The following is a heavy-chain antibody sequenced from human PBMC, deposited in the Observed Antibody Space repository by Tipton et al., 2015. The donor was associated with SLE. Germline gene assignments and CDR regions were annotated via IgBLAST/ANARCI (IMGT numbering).Heavy chain of an antibody. CDR3: ARAPYRNAWYVAFDI. CDR2: INHSGST. D-gene: IGHD6-19*01. CDR1: GGSFSGYY. J-gene: IGHJ3*02. Sequence: TLSLTCAVYGGSFSGYYWSWIRQPPGKGLEWIGEINHSGSTNYNPSLKSRVTISVDTSKNQFSLKLSSVTAADTGVIYCARAPYRNAWYVAFDIWGQGTAVTVSS. V-gene: IGHV4-34*01.